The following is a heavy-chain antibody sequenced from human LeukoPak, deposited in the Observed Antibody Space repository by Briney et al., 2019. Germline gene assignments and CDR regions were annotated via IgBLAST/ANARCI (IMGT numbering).Heavy chain of an antibody. D-gene: IGHD5-24*01. Sequence: SQTLSLTCNVSGGSITRGGNYWSWVRQHPGKGLEWIGYMYHSGTSYYNPSLQNRVIISVDTSQNQISLNLRSVTAADTAVFFCARVARDGRAFDLLGQGTLVTVSS. J-gene: IGHJ3*01. CDR2: MYHSGTS. V-gene: IGHV4-31*03. CDR1: GGSITRGGNY. CDR3: ARVARDGRAFDL.